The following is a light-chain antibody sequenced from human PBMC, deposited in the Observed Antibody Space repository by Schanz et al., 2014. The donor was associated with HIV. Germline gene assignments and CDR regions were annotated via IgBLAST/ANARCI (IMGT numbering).Light chain of an antibody. CDR3: SSYTTSDTLI. CDR1: SSDIGSYNR. V-gene: IGLV2-18*02. Sequence: QSALTQPPSVSGSPGQSVTISCTGTSSDIGSYNRPSWSQQPPGTAPKLMIFEVSNRPSGVPDRFSGSKSGNTASLTISGLQAEDEADYYCSSYTTSDTLIFGGGTKLTVL. CDR2: EVS. J-gene: IGLJ2*01.